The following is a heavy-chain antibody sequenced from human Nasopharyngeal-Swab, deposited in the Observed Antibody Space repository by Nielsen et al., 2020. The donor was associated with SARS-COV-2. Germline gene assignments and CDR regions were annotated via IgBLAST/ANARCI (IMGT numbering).Heavy chain of an antibody. CDR1: GVIFSKYW. Sequence: GESLKISCVASGVIFSKYWMHWVRQAPGKGLVWVSRANQDGSRTDYADSVRGRFTISRDNAKNTLYLQMNSLRVEDTAVYYCVKHQGSSSDQWGQGTLVTVSS. V-gene: IGHV3-74*01. CDR3: VKHQGSSSDQ. CDR2: ANQDGSRT. J-gene: IGHJ4*02.